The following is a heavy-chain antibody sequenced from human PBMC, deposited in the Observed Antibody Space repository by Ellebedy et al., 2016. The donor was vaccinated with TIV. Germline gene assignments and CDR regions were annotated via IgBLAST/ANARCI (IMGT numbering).Heavy chain of an antibody. V-gene: IGHV3-30-3*01. D-gene: IGHD6-6*01. J-gene: IGHJ5*02. CDR2: ISYDGSNK. Sequence: GESLKISXAASGFTFSSYAMHWVRQAPGKGLEWVAVISYDGSNKYYADSVKGRFTISRDNSKNTVSLQMNSLRAEDTAVYYCARGVRSVSDRPPLDRWGQGTLVTVSS. CDR1: GFTFSSYA. CDR3: ARGVRSVSDRPPLDR.